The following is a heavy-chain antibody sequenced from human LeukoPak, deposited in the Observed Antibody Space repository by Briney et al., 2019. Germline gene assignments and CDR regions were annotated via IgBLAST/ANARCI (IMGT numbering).Heavy chain of an antibody. J-gene: IGHJ6*03. CDR2: IYSGGSK. CDR1: GFTVSSNY. D-gene: IGHD3-10*01. Sequence: GGSLRLSCAASGFTVSSNYMSWVRQAPGKGLEWVSVIYSGGSKYYADSVKGRFTISRDNSKNTLYLQMNSPTAEDTAVYYCATRYPRSGSYYYYYMDVWGKGTTVTISS. CDR3: ATRYPRSGSYYYYYMDV. V-gene: IGHV3-53*01.